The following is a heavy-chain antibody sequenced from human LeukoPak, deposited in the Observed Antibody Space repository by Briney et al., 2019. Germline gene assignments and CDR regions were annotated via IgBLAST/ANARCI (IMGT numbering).Heavy chain of an antibody. CDR3: ARVTEDYDFWSGYPSGDAFDI. CDR2: IYYSGST. CDR1: GGSISSYY. J-gene: IGHJ3*02. D-gene: IGHD3-3*01. V-gene: IGHV4-59*01. Sequence: SETLSLTCTVSGGSISSYYWSWIRQPPGKGLEWIGYIYYSGSTNYNPSLKSRVTISVDTSKNQFSLKLSSVTAADTAVYYCARVTEDYDFWSGYPSGDAFDIWGQGTMVTVSS.